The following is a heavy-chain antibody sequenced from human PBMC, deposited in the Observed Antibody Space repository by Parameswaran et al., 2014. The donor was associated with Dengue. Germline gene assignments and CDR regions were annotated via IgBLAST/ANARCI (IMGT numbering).Heavy chain of an antibody. CDR2: INPSGGST. Sequence: WVRQAPGQGLEWMGIINPSGGSTSYAQKFQGRVTMTRDTSTSTVYMELSSLRSEDTAVYYCARDRGVDTAMAGQRWNWFDPWGQGTLVTVSS. CDR3: ARDRGVDTAMAGQRWNWFDP. V-gene: IGHV1-46*01. J-gene: IGHJ5*02. D-gene: IGHD5-18*01.